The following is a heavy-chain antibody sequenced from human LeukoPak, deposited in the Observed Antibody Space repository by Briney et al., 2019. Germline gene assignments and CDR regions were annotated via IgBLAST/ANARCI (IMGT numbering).Heavy chain of an antibody. CDR2: VNRDGSET. CDR3: ARNNGMDV. V-gene: IGHV3-7*03. J-gene: IGHJ6*02. Sequence: GGSLRLSCAASGFALSSQWMTWVRQVPGRGPEWVANVNRDGSETYYLDSVKGRFTISKDNAKNSLYLQMNSLRAEDTALYHCARNNGMDVWGQGTTVIVSS. CDR1: GFALSSQW.